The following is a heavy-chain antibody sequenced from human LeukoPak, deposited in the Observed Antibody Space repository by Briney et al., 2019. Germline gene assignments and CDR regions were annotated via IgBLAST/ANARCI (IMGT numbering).Heavy chain of an antibody. CDR3: ARGSEGDSIGY. Sequence: PSGTLSLTCTVSGGSISSYYWSWIRQPPGKGLEWIGYIYYSGSTNYNPSLKSRVTISVDTSKNQFSLKLSSVTAADTAVYYCARGSEGDSIGYWGQGTLVTVSS. V-gene: IGHV4-59*01. CDR2: IYYSGST. CDR1: GGSISSYY. D-gene: IGHD6-13*01. J-gene: IGHJ4*02.